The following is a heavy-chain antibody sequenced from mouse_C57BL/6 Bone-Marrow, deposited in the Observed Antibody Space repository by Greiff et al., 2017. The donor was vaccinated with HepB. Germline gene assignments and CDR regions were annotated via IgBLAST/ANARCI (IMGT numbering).Heavy chain of an antibody. CDR2: ISGGGGNT. V-gene: IGHV5-9*01. CDR1: GFTFSSYT. D-gene: IGHD2-1*01. J-gene: IGHJ2*01. CDR3: ARHLLTVYFDY. Sequence: EVMLVESGGGLVKPGGSLKLSCAASGFTFSSYTMSWVRQTPEKRLEWVATISGGGGNTYYPDSVKGRFTISRDNAKNTLYLQMSSLRSEDTALYYCARHLLTVYFDYWGQGTTLTVSS.